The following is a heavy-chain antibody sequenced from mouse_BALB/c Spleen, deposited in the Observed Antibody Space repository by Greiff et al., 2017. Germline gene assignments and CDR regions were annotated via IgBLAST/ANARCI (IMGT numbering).Heavy chain of an antibody. CDR1: GFTFSSYA. V-gene: IGHV5-6-5*01. Sequence: EVKLQESGGGLVKPGGSLKLSCAASGFTFSSYAMSWVRQTPEKRLEWVASISSGGSTYYPDSVKGRFTISRDNARNILYLQMSSLRSEDTAMYYCARGYYGSSHAWFAYWGQGTLVTVSA. D-gene: IGHD1-1*01. CDR3: ARGYYGSSHAWFAY. J-gene: IGHJ3*01. CDR2: ISSGGST.